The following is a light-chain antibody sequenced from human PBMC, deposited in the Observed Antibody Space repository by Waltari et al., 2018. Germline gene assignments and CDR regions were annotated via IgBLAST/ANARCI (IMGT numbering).Light chain of an antibody. CDR2: GAS. CDR1: QSISSSY. CDR3: QQYGRSPLT. J-gene: IGKJ4*01. V-gene: IGKV3-20*01. Sequence: EMVLTQSPVTLSLSPGERAILSCRASQSISSSYLTWFQQKPGQAPRPLIYGASTRATGIPDRFSGAGSGTNFTLTLSRLEPEDFAVYYCQQYGRSPLTFGGGTKVEIK.